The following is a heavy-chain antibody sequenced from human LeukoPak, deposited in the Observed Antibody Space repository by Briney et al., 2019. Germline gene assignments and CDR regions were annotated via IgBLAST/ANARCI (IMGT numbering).Heavy chain of an antibody. J-gene: IGHJ4*02. CDR1: GFTFSTYA. CDR3: TKSPLGSHWVDFDY. V-gene: IGHV3-23*01. CDR2: ISGSGRRN. Sequence: GGSLRLSCAASGFTFSTYAMSWVRQAPGKGLEWVSAISGSGRRNYYAASVKGLFTISRDNSQTLLYLKMNRLSGDATAVYYSTKSPLGSHWVDFDYWGQGTLVTVSS. D-gene: IGHD3-10*01.